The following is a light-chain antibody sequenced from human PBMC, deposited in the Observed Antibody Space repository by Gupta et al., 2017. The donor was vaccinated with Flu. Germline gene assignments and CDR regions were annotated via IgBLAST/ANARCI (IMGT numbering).Light chain of an antibody. J-gene: IGKJ2*01. Sequence: DIQMTQSPSTLSASVGDRVTITCRASQSISTWLPWYQQKPGTAPKVLIYKASSLESGVPSRFSGSGAGTEFTLTISSLQPDDFATYYCQQYNSYSYTFGQGTKLEIK. CDR1: QSISTW. CDR3: QQYNSYSYT. V-gene: IGKV1-5*03. CDR2: KAS.